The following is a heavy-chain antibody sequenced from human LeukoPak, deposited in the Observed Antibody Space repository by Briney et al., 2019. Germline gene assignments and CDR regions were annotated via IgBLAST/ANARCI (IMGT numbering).Heavy chain of an antibody. D-gene: IGHD2-15*01. V-gene: IGHV3-23*01. CDR3: AKAPVTTCRGAFCYPFDY. J-gene: IGHJ4*02. CDR1: GFTFSSYA. Sequence: PGGSLRLSCAASGFTFSSYAMSWVRQAPGEGLEWVSSISGSGSSTYYADSVKGRFTISRDSSKNTLFLQMNRLRPEDAAVYYCAKAPVTTCRGAFCYPFDYWGLGTLVTVSS. CDR2: ISGSGSST.